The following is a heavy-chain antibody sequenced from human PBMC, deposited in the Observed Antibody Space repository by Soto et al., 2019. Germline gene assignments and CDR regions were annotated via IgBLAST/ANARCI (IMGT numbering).Heavy chain of an antibody. CDR2: IYYSGST. Sequence: SETLSLTCTVSGGSISSYYWSWIRQPPGKGLEWIGYIYYSGSTNYNPSLKSRVTISVDTSKNQFSLKLSSVTAADTAVYYCARHNDILTVDYWGQGTLVTVSS. J-gene: IGHJ4*02. D-gene: IGHD3-9*01. V-gene: IGHV4-59*08. CDR3: ARHNDILTVDY. CDR1: GGSISSYY.